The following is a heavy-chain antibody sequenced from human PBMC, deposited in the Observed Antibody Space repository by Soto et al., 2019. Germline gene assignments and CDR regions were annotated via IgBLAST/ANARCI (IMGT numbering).Heavy chain of an antibody. D-gene: IGHD2-21*02. CDR3: ARIRPSDPDAFDI. V-gene: IGHV3-23*01. J-gene: IGHJ3*02. CDR2: ISGSGGST. Sequence: GGSLRLSCAASRFTFSSYAMSWVRQAPGKGLEWVSAISGSGGSTYYADSVKGRFTISRDNAKNSLYLQMNSLRAEDTAVYYCARIRPSDPDAFDIWGQGTMVTVSS. CDR1: RFTFSSYA.